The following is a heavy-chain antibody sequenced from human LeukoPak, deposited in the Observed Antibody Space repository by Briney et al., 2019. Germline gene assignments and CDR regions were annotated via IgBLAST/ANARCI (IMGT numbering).Heavy chain of an antibody. CDR1: GGPISSYY. Sequence: PSETLSLTCTVSGGPISSYYWSWIRQPPGKGLEWIGYIYTSGSTNYNPSLKSRVTISVDTSKNQFSLKLSSVTAADTAVYYCARHGSYYPYYYYYYMDVWGKGTTVTVSS. V-gene: IGHV4-4*09. D-gene: IGHD1-26*01. J-gene: IGHJ6*03. CDR2: IYTSGST. CDR3: ARHGSYYPYYYYYYMDV.